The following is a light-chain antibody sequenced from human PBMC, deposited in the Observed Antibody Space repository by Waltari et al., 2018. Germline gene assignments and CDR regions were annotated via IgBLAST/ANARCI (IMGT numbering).Light chain of an antibody. CDR3: LQDYNYPRT. CDR1: QSVLYSSDNKNY. J-gene: IGKJ1*01. CDR2: WAS. V-gene: IGKV4-1*01. Sequence: DFVMTQSPASLSVSLGERATINCRSSQSVLYSSDNKNYLAWFQHKPGHPPKLLIYWASLRQSGVPDRFSGSGSERDFSLTISSLQPEDFATYYCLQDYNYPRTFGQGTKVEIK.